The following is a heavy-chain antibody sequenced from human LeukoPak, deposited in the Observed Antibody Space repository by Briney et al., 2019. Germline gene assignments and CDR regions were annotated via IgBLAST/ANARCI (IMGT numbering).Heavy chain of an antibody. CDR2: ISWNSGSI. CDR3: AKGGSNYYDSSGPVDY. J-gene: IGHJ4*02. V-gene: IGHV3-9*01. D-gene: IGHD3-22*01. CDR1: GFTFDDYA. Sequence: GRSLRLSCAASGFTFDDYAMHWVRQAPGKGLEWVSGISWNSGSIGYADSVKGRFTISRDNAKNSLYLQMNSLRAEDTALYYCAKGGSNYYDSSGPVDYWGQGTLVTVSS.